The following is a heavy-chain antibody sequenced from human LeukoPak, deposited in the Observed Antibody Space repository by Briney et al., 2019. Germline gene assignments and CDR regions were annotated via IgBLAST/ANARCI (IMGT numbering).Heavy chain of an antibody. CDR2: ISSDGGRT. CDR1: GFTFSSFA. D-gene: IGHD1-26*01. V-gene: IGHV3-64D*09. J-gene: IGHJ4*02. Sequence: GGSLRLSCSASGFTFSSFAMFWVRQAPGKGLEYVSGISSDGGRTNYADSVKARFTISRDNFKVTLYLQMTSLRPEDTAIYYCVKDPSGNYFYFDYWGQGTLVTVSS. CDR3: VKDPSGNYFYFDY.